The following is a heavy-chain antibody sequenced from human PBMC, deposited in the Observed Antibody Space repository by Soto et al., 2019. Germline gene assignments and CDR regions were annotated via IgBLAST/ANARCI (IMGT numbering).Heavy chain of an antibody. CDR3: ARRGFSSSSYYYYYYGMDV. D-gene: IGHD6-13*01. CDR1: GYTFTSYD. V-gene: IGHV1-8*01. CDR2: MNPNSGNT. J-gene: IGHJ6*02. Sequence: QVQLVQSGAEVKKPGASVKVSCKASGYTFTSYDINWVRQATGQGLEWMGWMNPNSGNTGYAQKFQGRVTMTRNTSISTAYMELSSLRSAATAVYYCARRGFSSSSYYYYYYGMDVWGQGTTVTVSS.